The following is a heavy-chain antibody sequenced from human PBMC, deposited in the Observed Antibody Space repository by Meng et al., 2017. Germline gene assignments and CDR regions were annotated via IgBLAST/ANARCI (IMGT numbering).Heavy chain of an antibody. CDR2: IDPNSGVT. CDR3: VRDEDISAAGKLFGDY. V-gene: IGHV1-2*06. J-gene: IGHJ4*02. CDR1: GYTFTAYY. D-gene: IGHD6-13*01. Sequence: QVQLVQSGAEVKKPGASVKVSCTPSGYTFTAYYIHWVRQAPGQGLDWMGRIDPNSGVTEYAQKFQGRVTVTGDTSISTAYMELSRLRSDDTAIYYCVRDEDISAAGKLFGDYWGQGTLVTVPS.